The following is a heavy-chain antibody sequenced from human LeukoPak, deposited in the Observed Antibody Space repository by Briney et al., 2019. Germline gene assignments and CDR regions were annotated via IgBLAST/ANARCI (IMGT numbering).Heavy chain of an antibody. CDR2: IYSDGKT. J-gene: IGHJ5*02. CDR1: GFCVSSNY. Sequence: GGSLRLSCAASGFCVSSNYISWVRQAPGKGLEWVSAIYSDGKTYQADSVKGRFIISRDISKNTVSLQMSSLRFDDTALYYCARTNIAVADTFDPWGQGTLVTVSS. CDR3: ARTNIAVADTFDP. D-gene: IGHD6-19*01. V-gene: IGHV3-66*01.